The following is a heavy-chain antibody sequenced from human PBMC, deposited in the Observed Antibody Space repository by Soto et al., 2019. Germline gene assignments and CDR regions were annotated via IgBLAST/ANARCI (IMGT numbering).Heavy chain of an antibody. CDR3: VRHGFGQLHGLVDF. D-gene: IGHD3-10*01. CDR2: IYNNGGI. CDR1: SDSSSSYK. V-gene: IGHV4-59*08. J-gene: IGHJ6*02. Sequence: QVQLQESGPGLVKPSETLSLTCTVSSDSSSSYKWSWIRQTPGKGLDLIGYIYNNGGISYNPAFRSRITITISIDTSTKHVSLRLSSVTAAAPAVYYCVRHGFGQLHGLVDFWGQGTTVTVSS.